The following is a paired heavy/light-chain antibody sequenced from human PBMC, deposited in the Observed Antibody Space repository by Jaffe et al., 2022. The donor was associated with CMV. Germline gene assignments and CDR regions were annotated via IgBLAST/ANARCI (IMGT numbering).Heavy chain of an antibody. D-gene: IGHD6-19*01. Sequence: QVTLKESGPVLVKPTETLTLTCTVSGFSLSNARMGVSWIRQPPGKALEWLALIFSNDEKSYTTSLKSRLTISKDTSKSQVVLTMTNMDPVDTATYYCARIKAYTSGWFEIDYWGQGTLVTVSS. V-gene: IGHV2-26*01. CDR2: IFSNDEK. CDR1: GFSLSNARMG. J-gene: IGHJ4*02. CDR3: ARIKAYTSGWFEIDY.
Light chain of an antibody. V-gene: IGLV3-1*01. Sequence: SYELTQPPSVSVSPGQTASISCSGDHLGNKYVCWYQQKPGQSPVLVIYQDNKRPSGISERFFGSNSGNTATLTVRGTQAVDEADYYCQAWDRSTVVFGGGTKLTVL. J-gene: IGLJ2*01. CDR3: QAWDRSTVV. CDR1: HLGNKY. CDR2: QDN.